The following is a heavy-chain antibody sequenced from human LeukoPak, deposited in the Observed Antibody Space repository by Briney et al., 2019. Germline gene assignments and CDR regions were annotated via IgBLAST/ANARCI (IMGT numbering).Heavy chain of an antibody. V-gene: IGHV4-34*01. CDR2: INHSGST. D-gene: IGHD6-19*01. CDR3: ARVIRAVDY. CDR1: GGSISSYY. Sequence: SETLSLTCTVSGGSISSYYWSWIRQPPGKGLEWIGEINHSGSTNYNPSLKSRVTISVDTSKNQFSLKLSSVTAADTAVYYCARVIRAVDYWGQGTLVTVSS. J-gene: IGHJ4*02.